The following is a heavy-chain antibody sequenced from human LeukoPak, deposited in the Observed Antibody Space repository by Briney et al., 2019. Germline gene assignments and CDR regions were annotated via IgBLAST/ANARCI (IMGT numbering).Heavy chain of an antibody. CDR2: IKQDGSEE. D-gene: IGHD1-26*01. CDR3: ARFGYSGSYYVNHYYYYGMDV. CDR1: GFTFSGYW. V-gene: IGHV3-7*01. Sequence: GGSLRLSCATSGFTFSGYWMNWVRQAPGKGLEWMANIKQDGSEEYYVDSVKGRFTISRDNAKNSLYLQMNSLRAEDTAVYYCARFGYSGSYYVNHYYYYGMDVWGQGTTVTVSS. J-gene: IGHJ6*02.